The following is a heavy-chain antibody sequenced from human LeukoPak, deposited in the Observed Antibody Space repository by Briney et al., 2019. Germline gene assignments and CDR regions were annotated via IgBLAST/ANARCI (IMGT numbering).Heavy chain of an antibody. Sequence: SQTLSLTCAISGDNVSGNSTAYNWIRQSPSRGLEWLGRTYYRSKWYNDYALSVKSRITANPDTSKNQLSLQLNSVTPEDTAVYYCARGGQGDGYSADEAFDFWGQGTMVTVSS. D-gene: IGHD5-24*01. CDR3: ARGGQGDGYSADEAFDF. J-gene: IGHJ3*01. V-gene: IGHV6-1*01. CDR2: TYYRSKWYN. CDR1: GDNVSGNSTA.